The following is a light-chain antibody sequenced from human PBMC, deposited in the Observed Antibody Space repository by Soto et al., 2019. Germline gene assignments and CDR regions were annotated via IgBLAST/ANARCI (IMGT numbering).Light chain of an antibody. CDR2: GAP. CDR3: QQYNNWPPVT. Sequence: EIVMTQSPATLSVSPGERATLSCRASQSVSSNLAWYQQKPGQAPRLLIYGAPTRATGIPARFSGSGSGTEFTLTISSLQSEYFAVYYCQQYNNWPPVTFDQGTKLEIK. CDR1: QSVSSN. J-gene: IGKJ2*01. V-gene: IGKV3-15*01.